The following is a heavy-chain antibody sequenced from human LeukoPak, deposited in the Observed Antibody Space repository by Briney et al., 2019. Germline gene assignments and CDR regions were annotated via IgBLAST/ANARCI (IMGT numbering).Heavy chain of an antibody. Sequence: SETLSLTCTVSGGSISSGGYYWSWIRQHPGKGLEWIGYIYYSGSTYYNPSLKSRVTISVDTSKNQFSLKLSSVTAADTAVYYCARVHSSAYSSGWYVDYYGMDVWGQGTTVTVSS. V-gene: IGHV4-31*03. J-gene: IGHJ6*02. D-gene: IGHD6-19*01. CDR2: IYYSGST. CDR1: GGSISSGGYY. CDR3: ARVHSSAYSSGWYVDYYGMDV.